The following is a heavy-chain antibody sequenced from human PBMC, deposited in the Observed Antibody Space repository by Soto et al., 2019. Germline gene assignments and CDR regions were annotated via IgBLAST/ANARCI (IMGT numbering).Heavy chain of an antibody. D-gene: IGHD6-13*01. J-gene: IGHJ6*02. CDR3: AREYGSSYSPRYYGMDV. CDR1: GFTLSSYW. CDR2: IKQDGSEK. Sequence: EVQLVESGGGLVQPGGSLRLSCAASGFTLSSYWMSWVRQAPGKGLEWVANIKQDGSEKYYVDSVKGRFTISRDTAKSSLDLKLNSLRAEDTAVYYCAREYGSSYSPRYYGMDVWGQGTTVTVSS. V-gene: IGHV3-7*05.